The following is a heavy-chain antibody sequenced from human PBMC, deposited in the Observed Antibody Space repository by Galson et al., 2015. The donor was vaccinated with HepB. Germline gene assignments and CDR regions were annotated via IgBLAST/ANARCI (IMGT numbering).Heavy chain of an antibody. J-gene: IGHJ4*02. CDR2: INPSGGST. CDR1: GYTFTSYY. CDR3: ARDKWEPYRGLDY. D-gene: IGHD1-26*01. V-gene: IGHV1-46*01. Sequence: SVKVSCKASGYTFTSYYMHWVRQAPGQGLEWMGIINPSGGSTSYAQKFQGRVTMTRDTSTSTAYMELRSLRSDDTAVYYCARDKWEPYRGLDYWGQGTLVTVSS.